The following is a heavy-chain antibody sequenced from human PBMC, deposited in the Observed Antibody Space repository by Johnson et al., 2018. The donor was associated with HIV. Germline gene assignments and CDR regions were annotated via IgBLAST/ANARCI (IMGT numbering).Heavy chain of an antibody. Sequence: QVQLVESGGGVVQPGRSLRVSCAASGFTFSSYAMHWVRQAPGKGLEWVAIISYDGSNKYYADSAKGRFTISRDNSKKTLYLQMNSLKTEDTAVYYCTTDLLRWLQGENAFDIWGQGTMVTVSS. V-gene: IGHV3-30-3*01. CDR3: TTDLLRWLQGENAFDI. CDR2: ISYDGSNK. CDR1: GFTFSSYA. D-gene: IGHD5-24*01. J-gene: IGHJ3*02.